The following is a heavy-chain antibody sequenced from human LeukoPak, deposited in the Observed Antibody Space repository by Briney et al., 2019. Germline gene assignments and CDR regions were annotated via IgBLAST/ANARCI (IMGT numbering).Heavy chain of an antibody. J-gene: IGHJ6*03. D-gene: IGHD5-18*01. Sequence: KPSETLSLTCAVYGGSFSGYYWSWIRQPPGKGLEWIGEINHSGSTNYNPSLKSRVTISVDTSKNQFSLKLSSVTAADTAGNYCARLGDTAPTYYYYMDVWGKGTTVTVSS. CDR3: ARLGDTAPTYYYYMDV. V-gene: IGHV4-34*01. CDR1: GGSFSGYY. CDR2: INHSGST.